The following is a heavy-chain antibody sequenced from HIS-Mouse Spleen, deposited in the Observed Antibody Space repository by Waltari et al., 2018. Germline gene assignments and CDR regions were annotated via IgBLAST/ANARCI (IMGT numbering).Heavy chain of an antibody. CDR2: IYSSGST. CDR3: AREIPYSSSWYDWYFDL. V-gene: IGHV4-39*07. D-gene: IGHD6-13*01. J-gene: IGHJ2*01. CDR1: GGSISSSSYY. Sequence: QLQLQESGPGLVKPSETLSLTCPVSGGSISSSSYYWGWIRQPPGKGLEWIGSIYSSGSTYYKPSLKSRVTIAVDTSKNQFSLKLSSVTAADTAVYYCAREIPYSSSWYDWYFDLWGRGTLVTVSS.